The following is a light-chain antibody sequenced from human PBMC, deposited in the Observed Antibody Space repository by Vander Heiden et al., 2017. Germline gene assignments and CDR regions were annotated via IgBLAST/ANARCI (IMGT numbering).Light chain of an antibody. V-gene: IGKV1-27*01. Sequence: DIQMTQSPSSLSASVGDRVTITCRASQGISNYLAWDQQKPGKVPKLLIYAASTLQSGVPSRFSGSGSGTDFTLNISSLQPEDVATYYCQKYNSARIFTFGPGTKVDIK. CDR3: QKYNSARIFT. CDR2: AAS. J-gene: IGKJ3*01. CDR1: QGISNY.